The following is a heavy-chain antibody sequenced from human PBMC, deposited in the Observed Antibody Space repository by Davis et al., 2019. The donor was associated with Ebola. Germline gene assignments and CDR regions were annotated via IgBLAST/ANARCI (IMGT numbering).Heavy chain of an antibody. CDR1: GFTFSSYW. D-gene: IGHD3-3*01. J-gene: IGHJ6*02. V-gene: IGHV3-7*03. Sequence: GESLKISCAASGFTFSSYWMSWVRQAPGKGLEWVANIKQDGSEKYYVDSVKGRFTISRDNAKNSLYLQMNSLRAEDTALYYCAKEVSIFSYGMDVWGQGTTVTVSS. CDR2: IKQDGSEK. CDR3: AKEVSIFSYGMDV.